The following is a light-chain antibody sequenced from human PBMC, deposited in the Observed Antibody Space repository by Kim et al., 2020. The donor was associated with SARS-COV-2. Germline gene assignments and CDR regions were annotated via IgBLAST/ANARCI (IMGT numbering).Light chain of an antibody. J-gene: IGKJ5*01. CDR2: AAS. Sequence: SPGERATLSCRASQSVSRCLAEYQVKPGQAPWLLIYAASTRATDVPARFSGTGSGTEFTITISSLQSEDFAVYYCQQYDDWPPSTFGQGTRLEIK. CDR3: QQYDDWPPST. CDR1: QSVSRC. V-gene: IGKV3-15*01.